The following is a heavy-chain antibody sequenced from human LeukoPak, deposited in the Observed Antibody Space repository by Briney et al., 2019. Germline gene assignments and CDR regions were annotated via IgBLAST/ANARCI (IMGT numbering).Heavy chain of an antibody. CDR1: GYTFTSYD. D-gene: IGHD2-2*01. V-gene: IGHV1-8*01. CDR3: ARGRGFVYCSSTSCSYYNYGMDV. J-gene: IGHJ6*02. CDR2: MNPNSGNT. Sequence: ASVKVSCKASGYTFTSYDINWVRQATGQGLEWMGWMNPNSGNTGYAQKFQGRVTMTRNTSISTAYMELGSLRSEDTAVYYCARGRGFVYCSSTSCSYYNYGMDVWGQGTTVTVSS.